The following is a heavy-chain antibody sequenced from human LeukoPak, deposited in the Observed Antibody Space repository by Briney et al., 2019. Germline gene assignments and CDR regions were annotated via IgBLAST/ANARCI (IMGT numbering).Heavy chain of an antibody. CDR2: ISGSGGST. CDR3: AKDPRSLIAVVQFGYYFDY. J-gene: IGHJ4*02. V-gene: IGHV3-23*01. CDR1: GFTFSSYA. Sequence: GRSLRLSCAASGFTFSSYAMSWVRQAPGKGLEWVSAISGSGGSTYYADSVKGRFTIFRDNSKNTLYLQMNSLRAEDTAVYYCAKDPRSLIAVVQFGYYFDYWGQGTLVTVSS. D-gene: IGHD6-19*01.